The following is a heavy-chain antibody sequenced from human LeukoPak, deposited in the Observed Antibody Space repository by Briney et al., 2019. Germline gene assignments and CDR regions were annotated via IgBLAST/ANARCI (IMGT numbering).Heavy chain of an antibody. D-gene: IGHD3-3*01. J-gene: IGHJ6*04. Sequence: PSETLSLTCGVCGGYFSGYHWTWTRHPPRKGLHCIGEINQYGNTNYNPSLKSQLTLSVDTSKNQVSLRLRSVTAADTAVYYCGRDKRPDFVHYGLDVWGKGTTVTVSS. V-gene: IGHV4-34*01. CDR1: GGYFSGYH. CDR3: GRDKRPDFVHYGLDV. CDR2: INQYGNT.